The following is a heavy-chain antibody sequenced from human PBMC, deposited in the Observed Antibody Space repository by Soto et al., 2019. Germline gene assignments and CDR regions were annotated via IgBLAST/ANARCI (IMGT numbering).Heavy chain of an antibody. D-gene: IGHD6-19*01. CDR1: GFTFSSYA. V-gene: IGHV3-30-3*01. Sequence: LGGSLRLSCAASGFTFSSYAMHWVRQAPGKGLEWVAVISYDGSNKYYADSVKGRFTISRDNSKNTLYLQMNSLRAEDTAVYYCARNKSASLAVAGFEGCSCGMVDWRQGTTVTVSS. CDR2: ISYDGSNK. CDR3: ARNKSASLAVAGFEGCSCGMVD. J-gene: IGHJ6*02.